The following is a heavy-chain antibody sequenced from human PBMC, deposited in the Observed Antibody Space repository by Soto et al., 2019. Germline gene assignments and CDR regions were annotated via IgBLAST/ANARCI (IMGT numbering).Heavy chain of an antibody. Sequence: ASVKVSCKASGYIFTSYYIHWVRQAPGQGLEWMGWINPFDGSRMFAQSFQGRVTMTRDTSTSTVYMELSGLRSEDTAVYYCATQEVGGTYVYTFDPWGQGTLVTVSS. CDR3: ATQEVGGTYVYTFDP. J-gene: IGHJ5*02. V-gene: IGHV1-46*01. D-gene: IGHD1-26*01. CDR1: GYIFTSYY. CDR2: INPFDGSR.